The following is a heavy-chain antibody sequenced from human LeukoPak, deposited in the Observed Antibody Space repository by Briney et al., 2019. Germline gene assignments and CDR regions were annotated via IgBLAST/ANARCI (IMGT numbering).Heavy chain of an antibody. CDR3: ARDGDTAMAYFDY. CDR1: GGSISSSSYY. V-gene: IGHV4-39*07. J-gene: IGHJ4*02. CDR2: IYYSGST. D-gene: IGHD5-18*01. Sequence: SETLSLTCTVSGGSISSSSYYWGWIRQPPGKGLEWIGSIYYSGSTYYNPSLKSRVTISVDTSKNQFSLKLSSVTAADTAVYYCARDGDTAMAYFDYWGQGTLVTVSS.